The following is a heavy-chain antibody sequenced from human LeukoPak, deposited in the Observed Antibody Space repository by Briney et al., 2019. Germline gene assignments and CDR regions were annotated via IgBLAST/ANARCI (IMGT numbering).Heavy chain of an antibody. CDR2: IYYNGST. D-gene: IGHD2-2*01. Sequence: SVTLSLTCTVSGGSTSSYYWSWIRQPPGKGFGWIGDIYYNGSTNYTPSLNSRVTISVDTSKNLFSLKLSSVTAADTAVYYCARGPADYVDYWGQGTLVTVSS. V-gene: IGHV4-59*01. CDR1: GGSTSSYY. J-gene: IGHJ4*02. CDR3: ARGPADYVDY.